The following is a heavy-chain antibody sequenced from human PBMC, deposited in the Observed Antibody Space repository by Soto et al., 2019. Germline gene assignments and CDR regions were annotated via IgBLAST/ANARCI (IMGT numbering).Heavy chain of an antibody. J-gene: IGHJ3*02. CDR2: ISYDGSNK. V-gene: IGHV3-30*18. CDR3: AKDCGGDGAFDI. Sequence: PGGSLRLSCAASGFTFSSYGMHWVRQAPGKGLEWVAVISYDGSNKYYADSVKGRFTISRDNSKNTLYLQMNSLRAEDTAVYYCAKDCGGDGAFDIWGQGTMVTVAS. CDR1: GFTFSSYG. D-gene: IGHD2-21*02.